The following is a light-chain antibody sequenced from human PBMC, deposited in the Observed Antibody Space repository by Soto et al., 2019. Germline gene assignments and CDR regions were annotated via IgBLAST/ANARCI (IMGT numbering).Light chain of an antibody. CDR3: QQYNRYSHT. V-gene: IGKV1-5*03. J-gene: IGKJ2*01. CDR1: QSISSW. CDR2: KAS. Sequence: DIQMTQSPSTLSASVGDRVTITCRASQSISSWLAWYQQKPGKAPKLLIYKASSLESGVPSRFSGSGSGTEFTLTISRLQPDDFATYDCQQYNRYSHTFGQGTKLEIK.